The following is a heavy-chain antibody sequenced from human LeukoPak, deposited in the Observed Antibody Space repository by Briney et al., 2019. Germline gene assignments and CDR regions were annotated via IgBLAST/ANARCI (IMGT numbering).Heavy chain of an antibody. V-gene: IGHV3-43D*04. J-gene: IGHJ4*01. Sequence: PGGSLRLSCAASGFTFDDYAMHWVRQAPGKGLEWVSLISWDGGSTYYADSVKGRFTISRDNSKNSLYLQMNSLRAEDTALYYCAKDHCSSTSCYADYWGHGTLVTVSS. D-gene: IGHD2-2*01. CDR2: ISWDGGST. CDR1: GFTFDDYA. CDR3: AKDHCSSTSCYADY.